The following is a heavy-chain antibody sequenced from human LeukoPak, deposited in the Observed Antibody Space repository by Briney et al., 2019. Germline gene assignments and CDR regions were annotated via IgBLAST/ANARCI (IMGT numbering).Heavy chain of an antibody. Sequence: GGSLRLSCAASEFTFSDFHMSWICQAPGKGLEWISHISSSGSSIYYADSVKGRFTISRDNAKNSLYLQVKSLRAEDTGVYYCAREGSRSSFYFDYWGPGALVTVAS. V-gene: IGHV3-11*04. CDR2: ISSSGSSI. CDR1: EFTFSDFH. D-gene: IGHD6-6*01. J-gene: IGHJ4*02. CDR3: AREGSRSSFYFDY.